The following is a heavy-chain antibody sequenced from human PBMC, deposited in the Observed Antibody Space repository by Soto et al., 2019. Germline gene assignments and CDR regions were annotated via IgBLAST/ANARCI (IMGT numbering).Heavy chain of an antibody. CDR3: ARDRWELPLYYYGMDV. Sequence: EVQLVESGGGLVQPGGSLRLSCAASGFTFSSYSMNWVRQAPGKGLEWVSSISSSSSYIYYADSVKGRFTISRDNAKNSLYLQMNSLRAEDTAVYYCARDRWELPLYYYGMDVWGQGTTVTVSS. CDR1: GFTFSSYS. CDR2: ISSSSSYI. V-gene: IGHV3-21*01. J-gene: IGHJ6*02. D-gene: IGHD1-26*01.